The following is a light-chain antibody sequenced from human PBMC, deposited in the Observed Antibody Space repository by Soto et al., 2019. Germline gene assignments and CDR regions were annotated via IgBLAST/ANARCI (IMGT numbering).Light chain of an antibody. J-gene: IGKJ1*01. Sequence: EIVLTQSPGTLSLSPGERATLSCRASQSVSNNYLAWYQQKPGQDPRFLIYGASNRATGIPDRFSGSGSGTDFTLTISRLEPEDFAVYYCKQYGSSGTFRQGTKVEIK. CDR2: GAS. CDR1: QSVSNNY. CDR3: KQYGSSGT. V-gene: IGKV3-20*01.